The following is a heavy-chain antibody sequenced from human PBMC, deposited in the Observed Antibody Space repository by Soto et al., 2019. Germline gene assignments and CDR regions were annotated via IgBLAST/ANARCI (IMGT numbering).Heavy chain of an antibody. CDR2: ISTYNGDT. Sequence: QVQLVQSGPEVRKPGASVKVSCEASGYTFTTSGIRWVRQVPGQGLEWMGWISTYNGDTNSAQNFQGRVLMTADTSTGTAYMELMSLKSDDTAVYYCARQGSWPYYYYGLDVWGQGTIVTVSS. D-gene: IGHD1-26*01. J-gene: IGHJ6*02. CDR1: GYTFTTSG. V-gene: IGHV1-18*01. CDR3: ARQGSWPYYYYGLDV.